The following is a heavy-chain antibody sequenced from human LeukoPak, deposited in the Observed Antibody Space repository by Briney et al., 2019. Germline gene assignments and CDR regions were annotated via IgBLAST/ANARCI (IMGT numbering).Heavy chain of an antibody. CDR2: ISYDGSNK. Sequence: GGSLRLSCAASGFTFSSYAMHWVRQAPGKGLEWVAVISYDGSNKYYADSVKGRFTISRDNSKNTLYLQMNSLRAEDTAVYYCARWDLGLLGVAACDIWGQGTMVTVSS. D-gene: IGHD2-8*02. J-gene: IGHJ3*02. V-gene: IGHV3-30-3*01. CDR3: ARWDLGLLGVAACDI. CDR1: GFTFSSYA.